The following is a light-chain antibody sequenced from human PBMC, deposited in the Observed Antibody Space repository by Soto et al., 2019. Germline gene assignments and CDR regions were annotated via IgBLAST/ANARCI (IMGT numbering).Light chain of an antibody. Sequence: EIVLTQSPGTLSLSPGERATLSCRASQSVNSVHLAWYQQKPGQAPRLLIYDASSRATGIPDRFSGSGSGTDFTLTISRLEPEDFAVYYCQQFGTSPLYTFGQGTKLEI. CDR1: QSVNSVH. V-gene: IGKV3-20*01. J-gene: IGKJ2*01. CDR3: QQFGTSPLYT. CDR2: DAS.